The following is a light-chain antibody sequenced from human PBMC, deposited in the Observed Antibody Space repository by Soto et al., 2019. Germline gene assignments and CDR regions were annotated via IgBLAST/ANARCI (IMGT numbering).Light chain of an antibody. Sequence: SYELTQPPSVSVAPGQTARITCGGNNIGSKSVHWYQQKPGQAPVLVVYDDNDRPSEIPERFSGSNSGNTATLAISRVEAGDEADYYCAAWDDSLNGHYVFGTGTKVTVL. J-gene: IGLJ1*01. V-gene: IGLV3-21*02. CDR1: NIGSKS. CDR2: DDN. CDR3: AAWDDSLNGHYV.